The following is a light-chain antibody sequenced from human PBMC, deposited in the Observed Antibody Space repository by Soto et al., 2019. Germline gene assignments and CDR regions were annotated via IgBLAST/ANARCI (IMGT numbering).Light chain of an antibody. Sequence: QSVLTQPPSVSAAPGQKVTISCSGSTFNIGNNFVSWCQQLPGTAPKVLIYDNNQRPSGIPDRFSASKSGTSATLVITGLQTGDDAVYYCGTWDSTLSAYVFGTGTKVTVL. CDR1: TFNIGNNF. V-gene: IGLV1-51*01. CDR2: DNN. CDR3: GTWDSTLSAYV. J-gene: IGLJ1*01.